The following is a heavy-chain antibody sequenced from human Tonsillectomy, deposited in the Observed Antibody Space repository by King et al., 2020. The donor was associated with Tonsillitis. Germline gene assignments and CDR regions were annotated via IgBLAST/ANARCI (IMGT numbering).Heavy chain of an antibody. V-gene: IGHV4-59*01. CDR2: IYYSGNT. CDR3: AREREYTYGSTFDY. J-gene: IGHJ4*02. D-gene: IGHD5-18*01. Sequence: HVQLQESGPGLVKPSETLSLTCTVSGGSISSYYWSWLRQPPGKGLEWIGYIYYSGNTHYNPSLKSRVTISVDTSKNQFSLKLSSVTAADTAVYYCAREREYTYGSTFDYWGQGTLVTVSS. CDR1: GGSISSYY.